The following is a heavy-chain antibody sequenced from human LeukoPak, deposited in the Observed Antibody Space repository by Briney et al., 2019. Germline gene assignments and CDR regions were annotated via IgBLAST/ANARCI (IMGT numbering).Heavy chain of an antibody. J-gene: IGHJ3*02. Sequence: GESLKISCKGSGYSFTSYWIGWVRQMPGKGLEWMGIIYPGDSDTRYSPSFQGQVTISADKSISTAYLQWSSLKASGTAMYYCARRWFGEFHHDAFDIWGQGTMVTVSS. V-gene: IGHV5-51*01. D-gene: IGHD3-10*01. CDR3: ARRWFGEFHHDAFDI. CDR2: IYPGDSDT. CDR1: GYSFTSYW.